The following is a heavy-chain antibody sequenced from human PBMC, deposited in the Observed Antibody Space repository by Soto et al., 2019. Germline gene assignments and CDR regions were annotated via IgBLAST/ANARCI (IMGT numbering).Heavy chain of an antibody. CDR1: SSSILSYD. D-gene: IGHD2-15*01. J-gene: IGHJ4*02. Sequence: PSETLSLTCTVNSSSILSYDWGWIRQPTGKGLEWIGYIYYSGSTNYNPSLKSRVTISVDTSKNQFSLKLSSVTAADTAVYYCARRYGGTFDYWGQGTLVTVS. CDR3: ARRYGGTFDY. CDR2: IYYSGST. V-gene: IGHV4-59*08.